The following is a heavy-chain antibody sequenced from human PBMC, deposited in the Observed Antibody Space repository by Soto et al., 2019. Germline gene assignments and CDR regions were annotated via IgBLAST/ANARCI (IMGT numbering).Heavy chain of an antibody. J-gene: IGHJ4*02. CDR1: GVTISSYG. CDR3: AKDWDYYDSSGPLDY. D-gene: IGHD3-22*01. V-gene: IGHV3-30*18. CDR2: ISYDGSNK. Sequence: GGSLRLSCAASGVTISSYGMHWVRQAPGKGLEWVAVISYDGSNKYYADSVKGRFTISRDNSKNTLYLQMNSLRAEDTAVYYCAKDWDYYDSSGPLDYWGQGTLVTVSS.